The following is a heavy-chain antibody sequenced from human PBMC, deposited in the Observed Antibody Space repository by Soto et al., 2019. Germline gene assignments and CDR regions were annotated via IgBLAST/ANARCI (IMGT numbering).Heavy chain of an antibody. D-gene: IGHD1-26*01. J-gene: IGHJ4*02. V-gene: IGHV1-2*02. Sequence: SVKVSCKASGYTFTGHYIHWVRQAPEQGPEWMGEIGPESGATRYAQKFQGRVTMTRDTSITTVYMELKNLSPDDTAVYYCGRGRSGQIVVFYWGQGTPVTVYS. CDR3: GRGRSGQIVVFY. CDR2: IGPESGAT. CDR1: GYTFTGHY.